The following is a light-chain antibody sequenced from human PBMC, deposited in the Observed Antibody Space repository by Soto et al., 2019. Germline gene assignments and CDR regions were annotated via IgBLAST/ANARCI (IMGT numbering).Light chain of an antibody. V-gene: IGKV3D-15*01. Sequence: ERVMTQSPATQSVSPGERATLSCRASQSVSSNLAWYQQNPGQAPRLLIYGASTRATGIPARLSGSGSGTEFTLTISSLQSEDFAVSYCQQYNNWPLTFGGGTKVDIK. CDR3: QQYNNWPLT. J-gene: IGKJ4*01. CDR2: GAS. CDR1: QSVSSN.